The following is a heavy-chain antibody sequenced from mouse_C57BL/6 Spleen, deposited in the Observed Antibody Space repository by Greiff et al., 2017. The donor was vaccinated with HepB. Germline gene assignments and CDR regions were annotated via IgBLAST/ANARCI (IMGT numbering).Heavy chain of an antibody. CDR3: ARYRNYYGSSYGYAMDY. J-gene: IGHJ4*01. V-gene: IGHV1-55*01. Sequence: VQLQQSGAELVKPGASVKMSCKASGYTFTSYWITWVKQRPGQGLEWIGDIYPGSGSTNYNEKFKSKATLTVDTSSSTAYMQLSSLTSEDSAVYYCARYRNYYGSSYGYAMDYWGQGTSVTVSS. CDR1: GYTFTSYW. CDR2: IYPGSGST. D-gene: IGHD1-1*01.